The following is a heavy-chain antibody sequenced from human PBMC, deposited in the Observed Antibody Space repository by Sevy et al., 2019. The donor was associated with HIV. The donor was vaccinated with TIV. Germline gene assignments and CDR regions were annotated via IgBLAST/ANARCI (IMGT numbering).Heavy chain of an antibody. D-gene: IGHD3-3*01. V-gene: IGHV3-23*01. Sequence: GESLKIACVGSGFRFGSQAMSWVRQAPGKGLEWVSGMSGRGDSRGYAHSVKGRFPISRDNSKNRVYLQMNSLTAEDTARYYCAKNVPDQSWYDDLWSGSPCFDYWGRGILVTVSS. J-gene: IGHJ4*01. CDR2: MSGRGDSR. CDR1: GFRFGSQA. CDR3: AKNVPDQSWYDDLWSGSPCFDY.